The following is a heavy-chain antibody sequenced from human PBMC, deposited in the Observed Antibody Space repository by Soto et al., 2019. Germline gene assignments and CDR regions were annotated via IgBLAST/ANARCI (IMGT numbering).Heavy chain of an antibody. CDR3: ARAVDGFNDPYHFDY. CDR1: GYTFTSYY. D-gene: IGHD2-2*02. Sequence: ASVKVSCKASGYTFTSYYMHWVRQAPGQGLEWMGIINPSGGSTSYAQKFQGQVTISADKSISTAYLQWSSLKASDTAMFYCARAVDGFNDPYHFDYWGLGTLVTVSS. CDR2: INPSGGST. J-gene: IGHJ4*02. V-gene: IGHV1-46*01.